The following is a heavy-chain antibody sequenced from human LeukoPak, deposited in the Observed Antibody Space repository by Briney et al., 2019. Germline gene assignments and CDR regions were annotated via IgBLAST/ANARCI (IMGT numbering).Heavy chain of an antibody. J-gene: IGHJ6*03. Sequence: ASVKVSCKASGYTFTSYYMHWVRQAPGQGLEWMGIINPSGGSTSYAQKFQGRVTMTRDTSTSTVYMELSSLRSEDTAVYYCARDGYYYDSSGWQYYMDVWGKGTTVTVSS. D-gene: IGHD3-22*01. CDR3: ARDGYYYDSSGWQYYMDV. CDR2: INPSGGST. V-gene: IGHV1-46*01. CDR1: GYTFTSYY.